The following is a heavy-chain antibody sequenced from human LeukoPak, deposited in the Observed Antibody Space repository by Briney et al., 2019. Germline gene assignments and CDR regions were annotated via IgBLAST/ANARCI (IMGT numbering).Heavy chain of an antibody. Sequence: ASVKVSCKASGYTFTGYYMHWVRQAPGQGLEWMGWINPNSGGTNYAQKFQGRVTMTRDTSISTAYKELSRLRSDDTAVYYCARAQTDYYGSGSSIWDTPFDYWGQGTLVTVSS. CDR3: ARAQTDYYGSGSSIWDTPFDY. CDR1: GYTFTGYY. V-gene: IGHV1-2*02. D-gene: IGHD3-10*01. J-gene: IGHJ4*02. CDR2: INPNSGGT.